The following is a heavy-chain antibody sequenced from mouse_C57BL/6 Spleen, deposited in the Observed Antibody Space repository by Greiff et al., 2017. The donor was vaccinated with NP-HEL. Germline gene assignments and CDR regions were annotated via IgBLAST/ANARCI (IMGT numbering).Heavy chain of an antibody. CDR2: ISYDGSN. D-gene: IGHD1-1*01. CDR1: GYSITSGYY. J-gene: IGHJ4*01. Sequence: DVQLQESGPGLVKPSQSLSLTCSVTGYSITSGYYWNWIRQFPGNKLEWMGYISYDGSNNYNPSLKNRISITRDTSKNQFFLKLNSVTTEDTATYYCARGYGSSYRYYAMDYWGQGTSVTVSS. CDR3: ARGYGSSYRYYAMDY. V-gene: IGHV3-6*01.